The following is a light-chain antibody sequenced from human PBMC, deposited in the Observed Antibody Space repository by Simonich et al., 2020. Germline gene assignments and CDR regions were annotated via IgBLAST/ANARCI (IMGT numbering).Light chain of an antibody. Sequence: QPVLTQPPSASASLGASVTLTCTLSSGYSNYKVDWYQQRPGKGPRFVMRVGTGGSGGSKGDGIPDRFSVLGSGLNRYLTIKNIQEEDESDYHCGADHGSGSNFVYVFGTGTKVTVL. CDR1: SGYSNYK. J-gene: IGLJ1*01. CDR3: GADHGSGSNFVYV. V-gene: IGLV9-49*01. CDR2: VGTGGSGG.